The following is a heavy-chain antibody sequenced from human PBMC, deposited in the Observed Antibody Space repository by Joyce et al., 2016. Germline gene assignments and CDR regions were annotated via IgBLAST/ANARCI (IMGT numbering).Heavy chain of an antibody. CDR2: INQDGSEK. CDR3: ARPLLDYVWGTYRYKTFDY. J-gene: IGHJ4*02. CDR1: GFTFSSYW. V-gene: IGHV3-7*05. D-gene: IGHD3-16*02. Sequence: EVKLVESGGGLVQPGGSLRLSCGVSGFTFSSYWMSGVRQAPGRGLEGVANINQDGSEKDYVDAVRGGYTISRDNAKNSVYLEWNSLRVEDTAVFFCARPLLDYVWGTYRYKTFDYWGQGILVTVSS.